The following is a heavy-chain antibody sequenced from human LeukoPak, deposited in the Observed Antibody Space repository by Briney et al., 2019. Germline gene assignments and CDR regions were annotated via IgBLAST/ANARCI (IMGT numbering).Heavy chain of an antibody. D-gene: IGHD5-24*01. Sequence: SVKVSCKASGYTFTSYYMHWVRQAPGQGLEWMGGIIPIFGTANYAQKFQGRVTITADESTSTAYMELSSLRSEDTAVYYCAGGPVEMATDWGQGTLVTVSS. V-gene: IGHV1-69*13. CDR2: IIPIFGTA. J-gene: IGHJ4*02. CDR3: AGGPVEMATD. CDR1: GYTFTSYY.